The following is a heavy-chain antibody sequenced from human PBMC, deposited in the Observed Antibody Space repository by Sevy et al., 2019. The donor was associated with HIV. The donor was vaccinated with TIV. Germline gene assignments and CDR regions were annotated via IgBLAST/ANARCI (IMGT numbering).Heavy chain of an antibody. CDR1: GYTFTTYY. J-gene: IGHJ4*02. D-gene: IGHD2-15*01. Sequence: ASVKVSCKTSGYTFTTYYMHWVRQAPGQGLEWMGLINPSGGYTSNAQKFQGRVTMTSDTSATTVHMELRRLTSVDSAISYCAGTRTCGGSCYYFDYWGQGTQVTVSS. CDR3: AGTRTCGGSCYYFDY. CDR2: INPSGGYT. V-gene: IGHV1-46*01.